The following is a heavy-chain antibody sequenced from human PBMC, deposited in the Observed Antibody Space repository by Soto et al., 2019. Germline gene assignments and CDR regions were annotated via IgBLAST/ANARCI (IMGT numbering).Heavy chain of an antibody. Sequence: GGSLRLSCAASGFTFSSYGMHWVRQAPGKGLEWVAVISYDGSNKYYADSVKGRFTISRDNSKNTLYLQMNSLRAEDTAVYYCAKDSGTIAAAPLGGFDPWGQGTLVTVSS. CDR3: AKDSGTIAAAPLGGFDP. CDR1: GFTFSSYG. CDR2: ISYDGSNK. V-gene: IGHV3-30*18. J-gene: IGHJ5*02. D-gene: IGHD6-13*01.